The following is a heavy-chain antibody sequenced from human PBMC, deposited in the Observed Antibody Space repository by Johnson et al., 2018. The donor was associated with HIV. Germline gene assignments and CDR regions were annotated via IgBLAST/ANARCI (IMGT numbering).Heavy chain of an antibody. D-gene: IGHD2-15*01. J-gene: IGHJ3*02. CDR2: ISYDGGEK. V-gene: IGHV3-7*01. CDR3: ARDWGGYCSGGSCYGDAFDI. Sequence: VHLVESGGGVVQPGRSLRLSCAASGFTVSSNYMSWVRQAPGKGLEWVAVISYDGGEKIYVDSVKGRFTISRDNAENSLYLQMNSLRVDDTAVYYCARDWGGYCSGGSCYGDAFDIWGQGTMVTVSS. CDR1: GFTVSSNY.